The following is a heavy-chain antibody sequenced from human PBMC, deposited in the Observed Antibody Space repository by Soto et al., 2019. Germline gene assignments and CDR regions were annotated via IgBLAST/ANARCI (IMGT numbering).Heavy chain of an antibody. Sequence: ASVKVSCKASGYTFTSYYMHWVRQAPGQGLEWMGIINPSGGSTSYAQKFQGRVTMTRDTSTSTVYMELSSLRSEDTAVYYCAKNTGPDAFDIWGQGTMVTVSS. CDR1: GYTFTSYY. CDR3: AKNTGPDAFDI. J-gene: IGHJ3*02. D-gene: IGHD4-17*01. CDR2: INPSGGST. V-gene: IGHV1-46*03.